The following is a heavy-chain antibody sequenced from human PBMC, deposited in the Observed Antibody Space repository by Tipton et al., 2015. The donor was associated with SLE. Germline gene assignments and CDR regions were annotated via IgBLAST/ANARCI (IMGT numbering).Heavy chain of an antibody. CDR3: ASGSRDGELLRRLLLSEYFQH. V-gene: IGHV4-59*11. CDR2: IYYSGST. Sequence: TLSLTCTVSGGSISSHYWSWIRQPPGKGLEWIGYIYYSGSTNYNPSLKSRVTISVDTSKNQFSLKLSSVTAADTAVYYCASGSRDGELLRRLLLSEYFQHWGQGTLVTVSS. J-gene: IGHJ1*01. D-gene: IGHD1-26*01. CDR1: GGSISSHY.